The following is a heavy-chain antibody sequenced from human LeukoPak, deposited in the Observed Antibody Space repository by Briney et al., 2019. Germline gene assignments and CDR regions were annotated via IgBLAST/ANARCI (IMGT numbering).Heavy chain of an antibody. CDR1: GGAFSGYY. Sequence: SETLSLTCAVYGGAFSGYYWSWIRQPPGKGLEWIGEINHSGDTRYNPSLKSRVSMSVDVSKDQFSLKLTSLTAADTAVYYCARGSRNYNNYEGADYWGQGTLVTVSS. CDR2: INHSGDT. CDR3: ARGSRNYNNYEGADY. V-gene: IGHV4-34*01. J-gene: IGHJ4*02. D-gene: IGHD4-11*01.